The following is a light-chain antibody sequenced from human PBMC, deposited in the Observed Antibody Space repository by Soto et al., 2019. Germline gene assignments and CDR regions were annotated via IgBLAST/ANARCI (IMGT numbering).Light chain of an antibody. V-gene: IGKV4-1*01. J-gene: IGKJ4*01. CDR1: QSVLYSSNNKNY. CDR3: QQYYSIPLT. Sequence: VMTQSPDSLAVSLGERATINCKASQSVLYSSNNKNYLAWYQQKPGQPPKLLIYWASTRESGVPDRFSGSGSGTDFTLTIVSLQAEDVAIYYCQQYYSIPLTFGGGTKVEIK. CDR2: WAS.